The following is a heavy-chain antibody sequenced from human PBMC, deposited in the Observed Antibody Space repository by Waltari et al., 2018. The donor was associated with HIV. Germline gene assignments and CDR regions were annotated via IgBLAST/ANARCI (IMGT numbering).Heavy chain of an antibody. V-gene: IGHV4-61*01. CDR3: ARVGGGAPPYNWFDP. CDR1: GGSVSSGSYY. CDR2: IYYSGST. D-gene: IGHD3-10*01. J-gene: IGHJ5*02. Sequence: QVQLQESGPGLVKPSETLSLTCTVSGGSVSSGSYYWSWIRQPPGKGLEWIWYIYYSGSTNYNPSLKSRFTISVDTSKNQFSLKLSSVTAADTAVYYCARVGGGAPPYNWFDPWGQGTLVTVSS.